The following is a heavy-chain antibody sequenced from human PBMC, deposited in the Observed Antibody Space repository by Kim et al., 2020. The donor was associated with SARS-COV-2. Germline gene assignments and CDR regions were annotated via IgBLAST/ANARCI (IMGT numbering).Heavy chain of an antibody. CDR2: IIGSDGTT. V-gene: IGHV3-23*01. J-gene: IGHJ4*02. D-gene: IGHD1-26*01. CDR1: GFTFTTYA. CDR3: LKGGLRWSWDY. Sequence: GGSLRLSCITSGFTFTTYAMIWVRQAPGKGPEWVPSIIGSDGTTYYVDSVKGRFTISRDDSKNTLFLQMSALRADDTAAYYCLKGGLRWSWDYWGQGTLVTVSS.